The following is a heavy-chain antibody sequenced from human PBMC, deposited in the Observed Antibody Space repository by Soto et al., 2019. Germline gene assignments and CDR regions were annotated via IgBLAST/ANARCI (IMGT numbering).Heavy chain of an antibody. J-gene: IGHJ4*02. Sequence: GGSLRLSCAASGFTFSSHAMSWVRQAPGKGLEWVSSTIDSGGRSYHADSVRGRFTISRDNSKNTLYLQMNSLRADDTAIYYCAKAKMEQSLVVGYYDYWGQGALVTVSS. CDR3: AKAKMEQSLVVGYYDY. D-gene: IGHD6-19*01. CDR2: TIDSGGRS. V-gene: IGHV3-23*01. CDR1: GFTFSSHA.